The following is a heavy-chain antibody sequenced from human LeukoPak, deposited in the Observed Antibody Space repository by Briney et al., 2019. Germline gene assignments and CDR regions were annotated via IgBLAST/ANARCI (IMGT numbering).Heavy chain of an antibody. V-gene: IGHV3-21*04. D-gene: IGHD4/OR15-4a*01. CDR2: ITTSSSYT. J-gene: IGHJ4*02. CDR1: GFSVSNYN. CDR3: ARRAGAYSHPYDY. Sequence: PGGSLRLSCEASGFSVSNYNMDWVRQTPGKGLEWSSSITTSSSYTFYADSVKGRFTISRDNARNSLYLQMDSLRAEDTAVYYCARRAGAYSHPYDYWGQGALVTVSS.